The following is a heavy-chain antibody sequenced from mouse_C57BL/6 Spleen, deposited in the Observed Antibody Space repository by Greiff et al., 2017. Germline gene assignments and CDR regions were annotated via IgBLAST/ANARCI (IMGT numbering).Heavy chain of an antibody. CDR3: TRDTYGGYAMDY. CDR1: GFTFSSYA. D-gene: IGHD2-14*01. J-gene: IGHJ4*01. CDR2: ISSGGDYI. V-gene: IGHV5-9-1*02. Sequence: EVMLVESGEGLVKPGGPLKLSCAASGFTFSSYAMSWVRQTPEKRLEWVAYISSGGDYIYYADTVKGRFTISRDNARNTLYLQMSSLKSEDTAMYYCTRDTYGGYAMDYWGQGTSVTVSS.